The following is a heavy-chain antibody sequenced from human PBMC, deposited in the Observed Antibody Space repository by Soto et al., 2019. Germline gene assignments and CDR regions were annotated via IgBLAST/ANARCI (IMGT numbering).Heavy chain of an antibody. D-gene: IGHD3-22*01. J-gene: IGHJ5*02. CDR3: AHTYDSSGYYSNWFDP. CDR1: GFSLSTSGVG. CDR2: IYWDDDK. Sequence: SGPTLVNPTQTLTLTFTFSGFSLSTSGVGVGWIRQPPGKALEWLALIYWDDDKRYSPSLKSRLTITKDTSKNQVVLTMTNMDPVDTAIYYCAHTYDSSGYYSNWFDPWGQGTLVTVSS. V-gene: IGHV2-5*02.